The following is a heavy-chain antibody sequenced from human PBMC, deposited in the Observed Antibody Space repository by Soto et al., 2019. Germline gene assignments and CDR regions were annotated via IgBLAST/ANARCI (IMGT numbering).Heavy chain of an antibody. V-gene: IGHV3-33*01. J-gene: IGHJ4*02. CDR1: GSTFSRYS. CDR2: IWYDGSKK. CDR3: ARDYYGSESHMGALDY. Sequence: GGSLRLSCEASGSTFSRYSMHWVRQAPGKGLEWVAVIWYDGSKKYYADSVKGRFTISRDNSKNTLDLQMNSLRADDTAAYFCARDYYGSESHMGALDYWGQGTLVTVSS. D-gene: IGHD3-10*01.